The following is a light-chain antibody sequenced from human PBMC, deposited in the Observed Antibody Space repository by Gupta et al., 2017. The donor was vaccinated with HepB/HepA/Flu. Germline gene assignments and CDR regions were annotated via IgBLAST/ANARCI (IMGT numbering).Light chain of an antibody. Sequence: VLTQSPDTLSLSPGERAPLSCRASQSVNNYLAWYQQKPGQTPRLLIYDASNRATGIPARFSGSGSGTDVTLTISSREPEDVAVYYCQQRQYWPPVTFGQGTRLEIK. J-gene: IGKJ5*01. CDR3: QQRQYWPPVT. CDR1: QSVNNY. V-gene: IGKV3-11*01. CDR2: DAS.